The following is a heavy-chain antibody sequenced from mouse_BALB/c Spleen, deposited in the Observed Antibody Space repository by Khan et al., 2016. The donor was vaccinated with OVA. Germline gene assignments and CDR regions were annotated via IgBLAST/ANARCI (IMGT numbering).Heavy chain of an antibody. D-gene: IGHD3-2*02. CDR2: ISYSGST. Sequence: EVQLVESGPGLVKPSQSLSLTCTVTGYSITSDYAWNWIRQFPGNKLEWMGYISYSGSTKYNPSLKSRISITRDTSKNQFFLQLNFVTIEDTATYYCARIQGGDFDYWGQGTTLTVSS. V-gene: IGHV3-2*02. CDR1: GYSITSDYA. CDR3: ARIQGGDFDY. J-gene: IGHJ2*01.